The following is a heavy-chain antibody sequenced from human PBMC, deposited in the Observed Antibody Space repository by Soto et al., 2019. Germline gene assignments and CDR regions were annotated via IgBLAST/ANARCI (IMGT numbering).Heavy chain of an antibody. D-gene: IGHD3-3*01. CDR2: IYYSGST. V-gene: IGHV4-59*01. CDR3: ARVPYYDFWSGPLPYFDY. J-gene: IGHJ4*02. CDR1: GGSISSYY. Sequence: SETLSLTCTVSGGSISSYYWSWIRQPPGKGLEWIGYIYYSGSTNYNPSLKSRVTISVDTSKNQFSLKLSSVTAADTAVYYCARVPYYDFWSGPLPYFDYWGQGTLVTVSS.